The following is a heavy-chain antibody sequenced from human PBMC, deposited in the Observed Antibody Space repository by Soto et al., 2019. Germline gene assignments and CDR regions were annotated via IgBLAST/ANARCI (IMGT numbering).Heavy chain of an antibody. D-gene: IGHD3-10*01. CDR1: GFIFKMYW. CDR3: TRGPRPISNGTGAY. Sequence: QPGGSLRLSCAASGFIFKMYWMHWVRQSPGKGLVWISRIYNDGTYSDYADSVRGPLTISRDNVNDTLYLQMNNLRAEDSGLYYCTRGPRPISNGTGAYWGKGNQVTVSS. CDR2: IYNDGTYS. V-gene: IGHV3-74*01. J-gene: IGHJ4*02.